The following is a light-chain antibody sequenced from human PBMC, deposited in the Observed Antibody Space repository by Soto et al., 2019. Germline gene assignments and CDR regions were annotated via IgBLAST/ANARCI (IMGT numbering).Light chain of an antibody. J-gene: IGLJ1*01. CDR3: QSYDSSLSGYV. V-gene: IGLV1-40*01. CDR1: SSNIGAGYD. CDR2: GNS. Sequence: QSVLTQPPSVSGAPGQTVTISCTGSSSNIGAGYDVHWYQQLPGTAPKVLIYGNSNRPSGVPDRFSGSKSGTSASLAITGLQAEDEADYYCQSYDSSLSGYVFGTGTKLTVL.